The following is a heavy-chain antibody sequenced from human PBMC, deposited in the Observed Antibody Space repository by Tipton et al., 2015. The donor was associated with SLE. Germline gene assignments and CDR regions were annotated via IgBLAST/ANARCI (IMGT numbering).Heavy chain of an antibody. CDR1: GESISGYY. CDR2: INHSGST. V-gene: IGHV4-34*01. D-gene: IGHD2-15*01. Sequence: TLSLTCAVYGESISGYYWSWIRQPPGKGLGWIGEINHSGSTNYNPSLKSRVTIAVDTSKKQLSLKVTSVTAADTAVYYCARGQDDCRGERCYSMGGYWGQGTQVTVSS. J-gene: IGHJ4*02. CDR3: ARGQDDCRGERCYSMGGY.